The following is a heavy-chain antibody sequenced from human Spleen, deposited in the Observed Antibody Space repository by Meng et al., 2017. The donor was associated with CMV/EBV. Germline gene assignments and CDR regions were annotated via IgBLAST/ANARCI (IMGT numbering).Heavy chain of an antibody. CDR2: IYHSGST. Sequence: GSLRLSCAASGGSISSSNWWSWVRQPPGKGLEWIGEIYHSGSTNYNPSLKSRVTISVDKSKNQFSLKLSSVTAADTAVYYCARARPRMALDYWGQGTLVTVSS. D-gene: IGHD5-24*01. V-gene: IGHV4-4*02. CDR3: ARARPRMALDY. J-gene: IGHJ4*02. CDR1: GGSISSSNW.